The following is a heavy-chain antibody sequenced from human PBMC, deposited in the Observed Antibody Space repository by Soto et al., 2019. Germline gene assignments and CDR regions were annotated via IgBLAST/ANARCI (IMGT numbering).Heavy chain of an antibody. CDR3: ARDQLEGNWFDP. J-gene: IGHJ5*02. Sequence: SETLSLTCTVSGGSISSGGYSWNWIRQAPGKGLEWIGYIYHSGYTLYNPSLKGRVTISVDKSKNHFSLNLTPVTAADTAVHYCARDQLEGNWFDPWGQGTLVTVSS. V-gene: IGHV4-30-2*01. CDR2: IYHSGYT. D-gene: IGHD1-1*01. CDR1: GGSISSGGYS.